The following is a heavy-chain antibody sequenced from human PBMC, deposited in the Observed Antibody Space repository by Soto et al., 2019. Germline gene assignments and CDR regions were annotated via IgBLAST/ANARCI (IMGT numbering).Heavy chain of an antibody. J-gene: IGHJ6*02. CDR1: GGTFSSYA. CDR2: IIPIFGTA. Sequence: GASVKVSCKASGGTFSSYAISWVRQAPGQGLEWMGGIIPIFGTANYAQKFQGRVTITADESTSTAYMELSSLRSEDTAVYYCAESGGDIVVVPAAIRSYYYYGMDVWGQGTTVTVSS. CDR3: AESGGDIVVVPAAIRSYYYYGMDV. V-gene: IGHV1-69*13. D-gene: IGHD2-2*01.